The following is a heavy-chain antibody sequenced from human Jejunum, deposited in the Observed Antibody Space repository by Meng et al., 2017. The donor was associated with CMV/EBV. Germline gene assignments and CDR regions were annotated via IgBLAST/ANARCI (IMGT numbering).Heavy chain of an antibody. CDR3: ARGGSSYSYYYGMDV. J-gene: IGHJ6*02. CDR2: ISSSGDNT. V-gene: IGHV3-23*01. Sequence: GFTFSNYAMNWVRQPPGKGLEWVSGISSSGDNTNYADSVKGRFTISRDNAKNTLYLQMNSLRAEDTAVYYCARGGSSYSYYYGMDVWGQGTTVTVSS. CDR1: GFTFSNYA. D-gene: IGHD2-15*01.